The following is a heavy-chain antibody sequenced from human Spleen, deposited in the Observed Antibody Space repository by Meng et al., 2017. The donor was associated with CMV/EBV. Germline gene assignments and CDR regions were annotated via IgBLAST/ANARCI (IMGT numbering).Heavy chain of an antibody. Sequence: VASAAISRGDYHWNCIRQQPGRGLGWIGCIYYSEDTDHDPSLKSRVTIAVDTSKNQFSLKLRSVTAADTAVYYCAGGRFLEWSPFDYWGQGILVTVSS. CDR1: SAAISRGDYH. D-gene: IGHD3-3*01. CDR2: IYYSEDT. J-gene: IGHJ4*02. V-gene: IGHV4-31*02. CDR3: AGGRFLEWSPFDY.